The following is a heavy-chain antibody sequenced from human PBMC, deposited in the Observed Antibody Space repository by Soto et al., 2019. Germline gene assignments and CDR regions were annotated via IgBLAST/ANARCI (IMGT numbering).Heavy chain of an antibody. D-gene: IGHD3-10*01. CDR2: IYSGGST. Sequence: GGSLRLSCAASGFTVTSNYMSWVRRAPGKGLEWVSVIYSGGSTYYADSVKGRFTISRDNSKNTLYLQMNSLRAEDTAVYYCARAGGSGSYLYYYGMDVWGQGTTVTVSS. V-gene: IGHV3-53*01. CDR3: ARAGGSGSYLYYYGMDV. CDR1: GFTVTSNY. J-gene: IGHJ6*02.